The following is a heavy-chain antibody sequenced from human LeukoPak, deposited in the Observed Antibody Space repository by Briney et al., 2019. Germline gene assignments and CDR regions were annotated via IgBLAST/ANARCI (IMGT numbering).Heavy chain of an antibody. Sequence: SETLSLTCTVSGGSISSYYWSWIRQPPGKGLEWIGYIYYSGSTNYNPSLKSRVTISVDTSKNQFSLKLSSVTAADTAVYYCARQGRSGWYGMDVWGQGTTVTVSS. CDR2: IYYSGST. CDR3: ARQGRSGWYGMDV. D-gene: IGHD6-19*01. J-gene: IGHJ6*02. V-gene: IGHV4-59*08. CDR1: GGSISSYY.